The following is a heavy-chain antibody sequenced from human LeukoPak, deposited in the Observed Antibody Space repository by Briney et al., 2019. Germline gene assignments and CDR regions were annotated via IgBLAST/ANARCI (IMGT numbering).Heavy chain of an antibody. CDR3: ARGHYGDYGAMDV. CDR1: VGSISPYC. V-gene: IGHV4-4*07. Sequence: PSETLSLTCTVSVGSISPYCWSWIRQPAGKGLEWIGRIYTSGSTNYNPSLKSRVTMSVDMSKNQFSLKVRSVTAADTTVYYCARGHYGDYGAMDVWGKGTTVIVS. CDR2: IYTSGST. J-gene: IGHJ6*03. D-gene: IGHD4-17*01.